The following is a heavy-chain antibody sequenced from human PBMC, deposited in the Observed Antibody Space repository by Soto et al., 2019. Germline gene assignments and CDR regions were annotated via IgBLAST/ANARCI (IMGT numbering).Heavy chain of an antibody. Sequence: EVQLVESGGGLVQPGGSLRLSCAASGFTFSSYSMNWVRQAPGKGLEWVSYISSSSSTIYYAGSVKARFTISRDNAKNSLYLQMNSLRDEDTAVYYCARENYGDYLNWFDPWGQGTLVTLSS. D-gene: IGHD4-17*01. J-gene: IGHJ5*02. CDR3: ARENYGDYLNWFDP. CDR1: GFTFSSYS. CDR2: ISSSSSTI. V-gene: IGHV3-48*02.